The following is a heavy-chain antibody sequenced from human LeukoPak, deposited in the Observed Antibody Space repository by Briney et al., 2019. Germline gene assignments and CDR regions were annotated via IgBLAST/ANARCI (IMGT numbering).Heavy chain of an antibody. D-gene: IGHD4-17*01. CDR1: GGSISSYY. J-gene: IGHJ4*02. CDR3: ARVVYGDSSKDFDY. CDR2: IYYSGST. V-gene: IGHV4-59*12. Sequence: SETLSLTCTVSGGSISSYYWSWIRQPPGKGLEWIGYIYYSGSTNYNPSLKSRVTISVDTSKNQFSLKLNSVTAADTAVYYCARVVYGDSSKDFDYWGQGTLVTVSS.